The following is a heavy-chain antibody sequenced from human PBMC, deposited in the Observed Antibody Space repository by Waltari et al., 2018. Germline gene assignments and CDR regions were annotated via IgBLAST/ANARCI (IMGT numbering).Heavy chain of an antibody. V-gene: IGHV4-4*07. CDR1: GVSVNSYY. J-gene: IGHJ5*02. Sequence: QVQVQESVPGLVKPSDTLSLTCTVSGVSVNSYYWTWIRQPAGKGLEWIGPFYPSGSTSSNPSLKSRITMSVDTSKNQFSLKLWSATAADTAIYYCARLPAPISSGWIDPWGQGTLVTVSS. CDR2: FYPSGST. D-gene: IGHD2-21*01. CDR3: ARLPAPISSGWIDP.